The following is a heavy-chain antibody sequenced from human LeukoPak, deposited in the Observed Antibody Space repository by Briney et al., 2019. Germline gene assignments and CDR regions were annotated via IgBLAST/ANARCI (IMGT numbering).Heavy chain of an antibody. CDR2: ISSSGSTI. CDR3: ARRRYYYDSSGAFNDY. D-gene: IGHD3-22*01. J-gene: IGHJ4*02. V-gene: IGHV3-48*03. CDR1: GFTFSSYE. Sequence: GGALRLSCAASGFTFSSYEMNWVRQAPGKGLEWVSYISSSGSTIYYADSVKGRFTISRDNAKTSLYLQMTSLRAEDTDVYYCARRRYYYDSSGAFNDYWGQGTLVTVSS.